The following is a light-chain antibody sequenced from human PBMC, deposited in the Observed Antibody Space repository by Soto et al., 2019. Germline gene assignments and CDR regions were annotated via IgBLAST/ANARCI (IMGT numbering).Light chain of an antibody. J-gene: IGKJ2*01. CDR3: LQYYNCPYT. Sequence: AIQMTQSPSSLSASVGDRVTISCRASQGISDDLAWYQHKPGKAPKLLIYSASTLQTGVPSRFSGSGSGTDFTLTISSLQPEDFATYYCLQYYNCPYTFGRGTKLEIK. CDR2: SAS. CDR1: QGISDD. V-gene: IGKV1-6*01.